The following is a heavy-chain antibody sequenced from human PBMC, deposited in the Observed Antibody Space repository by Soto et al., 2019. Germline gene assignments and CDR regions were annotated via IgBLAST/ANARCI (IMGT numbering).Heavy chain of an antibody. D-gene: IGHD3-10*01. J-gene: IGHJ6*02. Sequence: SETLSLTCAVSGGSISSSNWWSWVRQPPGKGPEWIGEIYHSGSTNYNPSLKSRVTISVDKSKNQFSLKLSSVTAADTAVYYCAREVTMVRGVTIRGGMDVWGQGTTVTVSS. V-gene: IGHV4-4*02. CDR2: IYHSGST. CDR3: AREVTMVRGVTIRGGMDV. CDR1: GGSISSSNW.